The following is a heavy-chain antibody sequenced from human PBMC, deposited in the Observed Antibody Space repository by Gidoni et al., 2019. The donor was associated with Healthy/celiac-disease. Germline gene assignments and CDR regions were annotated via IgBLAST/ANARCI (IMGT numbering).Heavy chain of an antibody. CDR1: GYSIRRGYY. D-gene: IGHD6-19*01. Sequence: QVQLQESGPALVKPSQALSLTCTVSGYSIRRGYYCGWIRQPPGKGLEWIGSIYHSGITYYNPTLKSRVTIAVDTSKNQFSLKLSSVTAADTAVYYCARERRSSGWLDYWGQGTLVTVSS. V-gene: IGHV4-38-2*02. CDR2: IYHSGIT. CDR3: ARERRSSGWLDY. J-gene: IGHJ4*02.